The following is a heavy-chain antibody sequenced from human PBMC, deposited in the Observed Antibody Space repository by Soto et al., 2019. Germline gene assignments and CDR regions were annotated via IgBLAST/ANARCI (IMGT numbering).Heavy chain of an antibody. Sequence: ASVKVSCKASGCTFSSYAMHWVRQAPVQRLEWMGWINAGNGNTKYSQKFQGRVTITRDTSASTAYMELSSLRPEDTAVYYSARGLNYYGSVSPVVDYWGEGTLVSVTS. CDR2: INAGNGNT. CDR1: GCTFSSYA. CDR3: ARGLNYYGSVSPVVDY. D-gene: IGHD3-10*01. V-gene: IGHV1-3*01. J-gene: IGHJ4*02.